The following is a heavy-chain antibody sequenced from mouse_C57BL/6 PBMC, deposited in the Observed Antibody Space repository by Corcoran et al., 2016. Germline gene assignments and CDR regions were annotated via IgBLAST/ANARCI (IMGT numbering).Heavy chain of an antibody. CDR2: IYPGSGNT. CDR1: GYSFTSYY. V-gene: IGHV1-66*01. D-gene: IGHD4-1*01. CDR3: ARSGVNWDEYYFDY. J-gene: IGHJ2*01. Sequence: QVQLQQSGPELVKPGASVKISCKASGYSFTSYYIHWVKQRPGQGLEWIGWIYPGSGNTKYNEKFKGKATLTADTSSSTAYMQLSSLTSEDSAVYYCARSGVNWDEYYFDYWGQGTTLTVSS.